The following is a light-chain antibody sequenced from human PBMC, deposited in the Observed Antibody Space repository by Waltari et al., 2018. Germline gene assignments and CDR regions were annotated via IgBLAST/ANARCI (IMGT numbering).Light chain of an antibody. Sequence: QLILTQSSSASASLGSSVKLTCTLSSGHNSYIIAWHQQQPGKAPRYLMKLEGSGSYTQGSGVPDRVSGSSSGADRYLTISNRQSEYEADYDCETWDSNTWVFGGGTKLTVL. J-gene: IGLJ3*02. CDR2: LEGSGSY. V-gene: IGLV4-60*03. CDR1: SGHNSYI. CDR3: ETWDSNTWV.